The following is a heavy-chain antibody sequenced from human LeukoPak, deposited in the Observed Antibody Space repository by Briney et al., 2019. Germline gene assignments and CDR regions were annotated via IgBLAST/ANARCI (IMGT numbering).Heavy chain of an antibody. Sequence: SETLSLTCTVSGGSISSYYWSWIRQPPGKGLEGIGYIYHSGSTNYNPSLKSRVTISVDTSKNQFSLKLSSVTAADTAVYYCARAPYYYDSRVGFDYWGQGTLVTVSS. CDR2: IYHSGST. CDR3: ARAPYYYDSRVGFDY. CDR1: GGSISSYY. V-gene: IGHV4-59*01. J-gene: IGHJ4*02. D-gene: IGHD3-22*01.